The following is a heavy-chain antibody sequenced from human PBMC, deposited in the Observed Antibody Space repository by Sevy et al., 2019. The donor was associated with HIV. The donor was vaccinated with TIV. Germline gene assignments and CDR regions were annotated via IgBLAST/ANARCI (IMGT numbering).Heavy chain of an antibody. Sequence: ASVKVSCKTSGYTFTSFGISWVRQAPGQGLEWVGWISVYNGKTNYAQKFQGRITLTSDTSTRTAYMELRSLRSDDTAVYYCSRRGAFEYDSSGFQSHWGQGTLVTSPQ. CDR1: GYTFTSFG. D-gene: IGHD3-22*01. CDR2: ISVYNGKT. CDR3: SRRGAFEYDSSGFQSH. V-gene: IGHV1-18*01. J-gene: IGHJ4*02.